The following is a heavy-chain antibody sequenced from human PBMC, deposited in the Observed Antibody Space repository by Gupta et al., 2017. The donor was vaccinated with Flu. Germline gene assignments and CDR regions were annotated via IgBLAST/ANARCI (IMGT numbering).Heavy chain of an antibody. J-gene: IGHJ4*02. CDR3: ARERGGGSFLFDF. CDR2: ISTNRGPP. V-gene: IGHV1-18*01. CDR1: GSTFANYP. D-gene: IGHD1-26*01. Sequence: QLLQSGAEVKKPGASVKVPCETFGSTFANYPISGVRQAPGEGLAWMGWISTNRGPPKYAQKFQGRVTMTTDTSTNTAYMSLRGLRSDDTAVYYCARERGGGSFLFDFWGQGTLVTVSS.